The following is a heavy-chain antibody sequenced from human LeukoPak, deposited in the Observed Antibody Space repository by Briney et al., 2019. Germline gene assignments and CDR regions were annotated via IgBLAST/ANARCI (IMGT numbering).Heavy chain of an antibody. CDR2: IYYSGST. CDR3: ARTTDSSGWIDY. V-gene: IGHV4-39*01. CDR1: GGSISSSSYY. D-gene: IGHD6-19*01. Sequence: SETLSLTCTVSGGSISSSSYYWGWIRQPPGKGLERIGSIYYSGSTYYNPSLKSRLTISIDTSKNQFSLKLTSVTAADTAVYYCARTTDSSGWIDYWGQGTLVTVSS. J-gene: IGHJ4*02.